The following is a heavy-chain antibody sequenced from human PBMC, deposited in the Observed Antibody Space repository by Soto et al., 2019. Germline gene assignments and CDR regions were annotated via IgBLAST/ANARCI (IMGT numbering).Heavy chain of an antibody. D-gene: IGHD1-26*01. J-gene: IGHJ4*02. CDR3: SKDSVAIFDY. V-gene: IGHV3-30*18. CDR2: ISYDGSNK. Sequence: QVQLVESGGGVVQPGRSLRLSCAASGFTFSSYGMHWVRQAPGKGLEWVAVISYDGSNKYYADSVKGRFTISRDNSKNTLYLQMNSLSAEDTAVYYCSKDSVAIFDYWGQGTLVTVSS. CDR1: GFTFSSYG.